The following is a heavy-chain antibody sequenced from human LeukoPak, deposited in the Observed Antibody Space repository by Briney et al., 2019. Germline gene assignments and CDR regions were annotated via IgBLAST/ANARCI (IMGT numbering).Heavy chain of an antibody. Sequence: SETLSLTCTVSGGSISSGTYYWSWIRQPAGKGLEWIGRMYTSGSTNCNPSLKSRVTILVDTSKNQFSLKLRSVTAADTAVYYCARANYIAVAGYFDYWGQGTLVTVSS. J-gene: IGHJ4*02. V-gene: IGHV4-61*02. D-gene: IGHD6-19*01. CDR1: GGSISSGTYY. CDR2: MYTSGST. CDR3: ARANYIAVAGYFDY.